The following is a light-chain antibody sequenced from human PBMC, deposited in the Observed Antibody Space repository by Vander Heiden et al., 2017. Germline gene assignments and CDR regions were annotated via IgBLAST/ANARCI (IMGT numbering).Light chain of an antibody. CDR3: QQYYSYPPMYT. V-gene: IGKV1-8*01. CDR2: ASS. CDR1: QGISSY. J-gene: IGKJ2*01. Sequence: AFRMTQSPSSLSASAGDRVTLTCRASQGISSYLAWYQQKPGKAPKLLIYASSTLQSGVPSRFSGSVSGTDFTLTISCLQSEDFATYYCQQYYSYPPMYTFGQGTKLEIK.